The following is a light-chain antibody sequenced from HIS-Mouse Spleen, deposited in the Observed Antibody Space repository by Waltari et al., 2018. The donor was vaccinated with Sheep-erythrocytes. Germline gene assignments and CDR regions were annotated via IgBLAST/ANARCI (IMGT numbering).Light chain of an antibody. J-gene: IGLJ3*02. CDR2: LNSDGSH. Sequence: QLVLTQSPSASASLGASVKLTCTLSSGHSSYAIAWHQQQPEKGPRYLMKLNSDGSHSKGDGIPDRFSGSSSGAERYLTISSLQSEDEADYCCQTWGTGSPWVFGGGTKLTVL. V-gene: IGLV4-69*01. CDR1: SGHSSYA. CDR3: QTWGTGSPWV.